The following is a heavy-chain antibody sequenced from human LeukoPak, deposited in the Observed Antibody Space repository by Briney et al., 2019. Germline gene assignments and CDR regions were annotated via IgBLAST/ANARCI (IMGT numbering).Heavy chain of an antibody. CDR1: GFSFSNWA. CDR2: FTRNDETT. Sequence: GGPLRLSCAASGFSFSNWAMSWVRQAPGKGLEWVSGFTRNDETTSYADSVKGRFTISRDNSKNTLYLQMSSLRAEDTAVYYCAKVKVVGYSTFDYWGQGALVTVSS. CDR3: AKVKVVGYSTFDY. J-gene: IGHJ4*02. D-gene: IGHD2-8*01. V-gene: IGHV3-23*01.